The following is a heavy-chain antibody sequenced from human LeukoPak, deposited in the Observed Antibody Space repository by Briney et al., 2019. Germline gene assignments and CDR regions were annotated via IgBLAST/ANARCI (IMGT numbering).Heavy chain of an antibody. Sequence: PSETLSLTCTVSGGSISSYYWSWIRQPAGKGLEWIGRIYTSGSTNYNPSLKGRVTMSVDTSKNQFSLKLSSVTAADTAVYYCARLRVVVVPDAFDIWGQGTMVTVSS. J-gene: IGHJ3*02. CDR1: GGSISSYY. CDR2: IYTSGST. CDR3: ARLRVVVVPDAFDI. V-gene: IGHV4-4*07. D-gene: IGHD3-22*01.